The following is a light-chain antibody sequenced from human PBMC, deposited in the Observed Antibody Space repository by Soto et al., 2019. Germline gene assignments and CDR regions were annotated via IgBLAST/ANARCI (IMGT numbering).Light chain of an antibody. CDR3: QQYGILPLT. CDR1: QNINSDY. Sequence: EIALTQSPGTLSLSPGERATLSCRASQNINSDYLAWYQQKPGQAPRLLIDGASSRATGIADRFSGSGSGTDFSLTISRLEPEDCAVYYCQQYGILPLTFGGGTKVEIK. J-gene: IGKJ4*01. V-gene: IGKV3-20*01. CDR2: GAS.